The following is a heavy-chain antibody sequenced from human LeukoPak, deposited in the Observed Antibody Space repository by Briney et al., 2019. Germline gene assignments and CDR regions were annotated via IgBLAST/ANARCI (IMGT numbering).Heavy chain of an antibody. CDR1: TFTVSINY. V-gene: IGHV3-66*01. CDR3: DPLTDGSVDQ. D-gene: IGHD3-10*01. CDR2: IYTGGSP. J-gene: IGHJ4*02. Sequence: GGSLRLSCAASTFTVSINYMTWVPEARGKGLKWASMIYTGGSPYYADSVTGRFTISRDNSKNTLNLQMTSLRVEYTAVYYCDPLTDGSVDQWGQGTLVTVSS.